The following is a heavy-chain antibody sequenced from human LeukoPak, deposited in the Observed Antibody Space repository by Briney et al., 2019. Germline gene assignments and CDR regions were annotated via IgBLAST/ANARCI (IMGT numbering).Heavy chain of an antibody. CDR2: INHSGST. Sequence: SETLSLTCAVYGGSLSGYSWSWVRQPPGKGLEWIGEINHSGSTNYNPSLKSRVTISVDRSKNQFSLKLSSVTAADTAVYYCARDPGSSGAFDIWGQGTMVTVSS. D-gene: IGHD6-6*01. V-gene: IGHV4-34*01. CDR3: ARDPGSSGAFDI. CDR1: GGSLSGYS. J-gene: IGHJ3*02.